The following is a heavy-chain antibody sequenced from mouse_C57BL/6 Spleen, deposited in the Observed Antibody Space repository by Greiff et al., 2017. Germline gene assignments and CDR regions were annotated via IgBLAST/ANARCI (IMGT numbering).Heavy chain of an antibody. V-gene: IGHV1-64*01. J-gene: IGHJ2*01. D-gene: IGHD1-1*01. CDR1: GYTFTSYW. Sequence: QVQLQQPGAELVKPGASVKLSCKASGYTFTSYWMHWVKQRPGQGLEWIGMIHPTSGSTNYNEKLKSKATMAVDKSSSTAYMQLSSLTSEDSAVYYCARSYGSSQYYCDYWGQGTTLTVSS. CDR3: ARSYGSSQYYCDY. CDR2: IHPTSGST.